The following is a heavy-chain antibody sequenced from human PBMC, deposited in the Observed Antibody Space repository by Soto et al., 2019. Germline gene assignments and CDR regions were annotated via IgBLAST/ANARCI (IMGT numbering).Heavy chain of an antibody. D-gene: IGHD2-2*01. CDR2: IYPGDSDT. CDR3: ARNLYIEVAYGYYYYGMDV. J-gene: IGHJ6*02. CDR1: GYSFTSYW. V-gene: IGHV5-51*01. Sequence: GESLKISCKGSGYSFTSYWIGWVRQMPGKGLEWMGIIYPGDSDTRYSPSFQGQVTISADKSISTAYLQWSSLKASDTAMYYCARNLYIEVAYGYYYYGMDVWGQGNTVTVSS.